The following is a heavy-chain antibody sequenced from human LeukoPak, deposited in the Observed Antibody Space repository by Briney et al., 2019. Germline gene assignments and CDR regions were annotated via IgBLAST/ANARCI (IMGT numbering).Heavy chain of an antibody. D-gene: IGHD2-15*01. CDR3: GRVPVVACRSVFWYSLDF. J-gene: IGHJ4*01. Sequence: GGSLRLSCVASGFSLSTFAMSWVRQSPEKGLEWVSAIGASDGYTYHADSVKGRFTMSRDISRNTVYLQMNSLRVDDTAVYFCGRVPVVACRSVFWYSLDFWGHGILITVSS. V-gene: IGHV3-23*01. CDR1: GFSLSTFA. CDR2: IGASDGYT.